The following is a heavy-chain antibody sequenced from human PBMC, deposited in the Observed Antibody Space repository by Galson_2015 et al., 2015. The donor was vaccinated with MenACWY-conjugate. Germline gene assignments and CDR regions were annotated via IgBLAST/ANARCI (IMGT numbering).Heavy chain of an antibody. CDR1: GFTFSSYR. CDR3: ARDAKGTFWSGSDYYYYGMDV. CDR2: ISSSSSYI. V-gene: IGHV3-21*01. J-gene: IGHJ6*02. D-gene: IGHD3-3*01. Sequence: SLRLSCAASGFTFSSYRMNWVRQAPGKGLEWVSSISSSSSYIYYADSVKSRFTISRDNAKNSLYLQMNSLRAEDTAVYYCARDAKGTFWSGSDYYYYGMDVWGQGTTVTVSS.